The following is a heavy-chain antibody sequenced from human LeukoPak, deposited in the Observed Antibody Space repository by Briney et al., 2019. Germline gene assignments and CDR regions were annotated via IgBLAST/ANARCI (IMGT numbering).Heavy chain of an antibody. CDR2: IIPIFGTA. D-gene: IGHD1-7*01. CDR1: GGTFSSYA. Sequence: ASVKVSCKASGGTFSSYAISWVRQAPGQGLEWMGGIIPIFGTANYAQKFRGRVTITAGKSTRTAYMELSSLRSEDMAVYYCARAVKKTTHFDYWGQGTLVTVSS. J-gene: IGHJ4*02. CDR3: ARAVKKTTHFDY. V-gene: IGHV1-69*06.